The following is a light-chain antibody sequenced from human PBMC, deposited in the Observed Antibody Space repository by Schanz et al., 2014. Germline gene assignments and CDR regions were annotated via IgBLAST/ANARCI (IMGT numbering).Light chain of an antibody. V-gene: IGKV3-15*01. CDR3: HQYNSYPWT. J-gene: IGKJ1*01. CDR2: GAS. Sequence: EIVMTQSPATLSVSPGERATLSCRASQSVTNNLAWYQQKPGQAPRLLINGASTRATGIPARFSGSGSGTEFNLTISSLQSEDFATYYCHQYNSYPWTFGQGTKVEIK. CDR1: QSVTNN.